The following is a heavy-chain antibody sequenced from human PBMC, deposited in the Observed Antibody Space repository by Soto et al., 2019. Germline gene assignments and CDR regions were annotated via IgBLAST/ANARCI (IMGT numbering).Heavy chain of an antibody. CDR3: ARRVTDYGMDV. J-gene: IGHJ6*02. V-gene: IGHV3-74*01. Sequence: EVQLAESGGGLVQPGGSLRLSCAASGFTISSHWMHWVRQVPGKGLEWVSRIKSDGTSISYADSVKGRFTISRDNGKNSLYMQMNSLRAEDTAVYYCARRVTDYGMDVWGQGTTDTVSS. CDR1: GFTISSHW. CDR2: IKSDGTSI. D-gene: IGHD2-21*02.